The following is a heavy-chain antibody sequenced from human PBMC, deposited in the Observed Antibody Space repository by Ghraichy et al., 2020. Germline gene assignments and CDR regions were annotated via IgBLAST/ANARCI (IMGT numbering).Heavy chain of an antibody. CDR3: AKDQTLIPHDFWYFDL. D-gene: IGHD2-21*02. J-gene: IGHJ2*01. Sequence: GESLNISCAASGFTFSNHAMVWVRQAPGKGLEWVSAIRASDGSTYYADSVMGRFTISRDTSKNTLYLQTNSLRAEDTAIYYCAKDQTLIPHDFWYFDLWGRGTLVTVSS. CDR1: GFTFSNHA. V-gene: IGHV3-23*01. CDR2: IRASDGST.